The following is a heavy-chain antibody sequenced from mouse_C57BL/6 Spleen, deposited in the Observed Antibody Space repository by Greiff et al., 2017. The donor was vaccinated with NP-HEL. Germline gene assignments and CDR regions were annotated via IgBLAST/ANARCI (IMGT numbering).Heavy chain of an antibody. Sequence: EVQGVESGPELVKPGASVKIPCKASGYTFTDYNMDWVKQSHGKSLEWIGDINPNNGGTIYNQKFKGKATLTVDKSSSTAYMELRSLTSEDTAVYYCARYLDYYGSSYAMDYWGQGTSVTVSS. CDR1: GYTFTDYN. V-gene: IGHV1-18*01. CDR3: ARYLDYYGSSYAMDY. J-gene: IGHJ4*01. CDR2: INPNNGGT. D-gene: IGHD1-1*01.